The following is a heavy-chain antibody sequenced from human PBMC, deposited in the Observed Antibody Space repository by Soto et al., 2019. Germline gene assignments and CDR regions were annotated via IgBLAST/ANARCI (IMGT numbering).Heavy chain of an antibody. CDR1: GYTFTSYA. V-gene: IGHV1-3*01. CDR2: INAGNGNT. J-gene: IGHJ4*02. D-gene: IGHD6-13*01. CDR3: ARAHRIAAAGTWNY. Sequence: ASVKVSCKASGYTFTSYAMHWVRQAPGQRLEWMGWINAGNGNTKYSQKFQGRVTITRDTSASTAYMELSSLRSEDTAVYYCARAHRIAAAGTWNYWGQGTLVTVSS.